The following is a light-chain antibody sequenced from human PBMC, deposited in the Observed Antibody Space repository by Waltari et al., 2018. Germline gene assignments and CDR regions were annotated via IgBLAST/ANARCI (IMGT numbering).Light chain of an antibody. Sequence: SYVLTQPPSVSVAPGQTARISCGGSDIGSKSVTWYQQKPGQAPVLVVYDNGDRPSGNPERFSGSNSGYTATLTISSVEAGDEADYYCQVWESTSDHRVFGGGTKLTVL. CDR1: DIGSKS. J-gene: IGLJ3*02. CDR3: QVWESTSDHRV. CDR2: DNG. V-gene: IGLV3-21*02.